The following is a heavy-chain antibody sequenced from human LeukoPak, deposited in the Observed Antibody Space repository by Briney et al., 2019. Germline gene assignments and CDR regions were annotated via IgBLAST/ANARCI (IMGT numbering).Heavy chain of an antibody. J-gene: IGHJ6*03. CDR2: INPNSGGT. V-gene: IGHV1-2*02. Sequence: GASVKVSCKASGYTFTGYYMHWVRQAPGQGLEWMGWINPNSGGTNYAQKFQGRVTMTRDTSISTAYMELSRLRSDDTAVYYCVIWFGELISYYYMDVWGKGTTVTVSS. CDR1: GYTFTGYY. D-gene: IGHD3-10*01. CDR3: VIWFGELISYYYMDV.